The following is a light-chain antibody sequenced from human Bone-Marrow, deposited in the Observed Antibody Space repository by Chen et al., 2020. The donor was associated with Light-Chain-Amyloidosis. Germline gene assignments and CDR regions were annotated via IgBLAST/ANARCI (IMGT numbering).Light chain of an antibody. J-gene: IGLJ3*02. V-gene: IGLV2-23*02. Sequence: QSALAQPASVSGSPGQSITISCTGTSSAVGTYNLVSWYQQHPGRAPKLMIYEVTKRPSGISDRFSGSKSGNTASLTISGLQAEDEADYYCCSYAGSRTRVFGGGTKLTVL. CDR1: SSAVGTYNL. CDR2: EVT. CDR3: CSYAGSRTRV.